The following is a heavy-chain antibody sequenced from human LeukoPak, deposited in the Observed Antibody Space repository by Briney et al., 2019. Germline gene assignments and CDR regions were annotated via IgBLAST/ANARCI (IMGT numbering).Heavy chain of an antibody. CDR2: ISTSSIYI. V-gene: IGHV3-21*01. CDR3: ASLYCSSTSCRKDLGHAFDI. D-gene: IGHD2-2*01. J-gene: IGHJ3*02. CDR1: GFTFSSYS. Sequence: GGSLRLSCAASGFTFSSYSMNWVRQAPGKGLEWVSSISTSSIYIYYADSVKGRFTISRDNAKNTLYLQMNSLRAEDTAVYYCASLYCSSTSCRKDLGHAFDIWGQGTMVTVSS.